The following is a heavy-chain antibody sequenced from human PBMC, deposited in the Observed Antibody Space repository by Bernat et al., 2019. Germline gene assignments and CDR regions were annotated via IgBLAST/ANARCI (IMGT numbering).Heavy chain of an antibody. CDR3: ARDSDGDYGEGLDY. D-gene: IGHD4-17*01. Sequence: QVQLVESGGGVVQPGRSLRLSCAASGFTFSSYGMHWVRQAPGKGLEWVAVIWDDGSNKYYADSVKGRFTISRDNSKNTLYLQMNSLRAEDTAVYYCARDSDGDYGEGLDYWGQGTLVTVSS. CDR2: IWDDGSNK. J-gene: IGHJ4*02. V-gene: IGHV3-33*01. CDR1: GFTFSSYG.